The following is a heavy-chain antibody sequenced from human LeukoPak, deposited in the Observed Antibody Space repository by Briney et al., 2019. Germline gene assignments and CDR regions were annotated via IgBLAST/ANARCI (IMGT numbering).Heavy chain of an antibody. Sequence: GRSLRLSCAASGFTFSSYWMSWVRQAPGKGLEWVANIKQDGSEKYYVDSVKGRFIISRDNAKNSLYLQMNSLRAEDTAVYYCARDIDYGGNPEAWDYWGQGTLVTVSS. CDR1: GFTFSSYW. CDR3: ARDIDYGGNPEAWDY. D-gene: IGHD4-23*01. V-gene: IGHV3-7*01. CDR2: IKQDGSEK. J-gene: IGHJ4*02.